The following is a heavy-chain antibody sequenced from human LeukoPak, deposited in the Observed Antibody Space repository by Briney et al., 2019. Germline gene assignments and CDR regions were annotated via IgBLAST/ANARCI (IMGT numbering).Heavy chain of an antibody. Sequence: SQTLSLTCTVSGGSISSGGYYWSWIRQHPGKGLEWIGYIYYSGSTYYNPSLKSRVTISVDTSKNQFFLKLSSVTAADTAVYYCANYYYGSGSGDAFDIWGQGTMVTVSS. J-gene: IGHJ3*02. V-gene: IGHV4-31*03. D-gene: IGHD3-10*01. CDR2: IYYSGST. CDR3: ANYYYGSGSGDAFDI. CDR1: GGSISSGGYY.